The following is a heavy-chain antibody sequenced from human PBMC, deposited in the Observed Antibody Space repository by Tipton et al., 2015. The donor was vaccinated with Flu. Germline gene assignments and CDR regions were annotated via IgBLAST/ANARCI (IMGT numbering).Heavy chain of an antibody. D-gene: IGHD3-22*01. J-gene: IGHJ4*02. Sequence: QVQLVQSGAEVKNPGASVKVSCKASGYSFTNYGFSWVRQAPGQGLEWMGWIGVDSGYTNYAQNFQDRVTMTIDTSTRTAYMELRSLRFDDTAVYYCARGSGYAGDYWGQGTLITVSS. CDR1: GYSFTNYG. CDR3: ARGSGYAGDY. CDR2: IGVDSGYT. V-gene: IGHV1-18*01.